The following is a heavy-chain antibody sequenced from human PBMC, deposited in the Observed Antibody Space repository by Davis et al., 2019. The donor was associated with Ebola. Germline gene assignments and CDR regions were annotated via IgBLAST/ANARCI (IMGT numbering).Heavy chain of an antibody. CDR1: GYTFTSYG. D-gene: IGHD2-15*01. V-gene: IGHV1-18*01. J-gene: IGHJ4*02. CDR3: ARVRGYCSGGSCYSLEMATPYFDY. Sequence: ASVKVSCKASGYTFTSYGISWVRQAPGQGLEWMGWISAYNGNTNYAQKLQGRVTITRDTSASTAYMELSSLRSEDTAVYYCARVRGYCSGGSCYSLEMATPYFDYWGQGTLVTVSS. CDR2: ISAYNGNT.